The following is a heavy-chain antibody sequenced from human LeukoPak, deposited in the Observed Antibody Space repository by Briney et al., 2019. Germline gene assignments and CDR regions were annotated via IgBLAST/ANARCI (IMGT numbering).Heavy chain of an antibody. D-gene: IGHD6-13*01. V-gene: IGHV1-2*02. CDR1: GYTFTHNY. J-gene: IGHJ4*02. CDR3: ARVATYSSSWSPFDY. CDR2: INPNSGGT. Sequence: ASVKVSCKASGYTFTHNYIHWVRQAPGQGLEWMGWINPNSGGTNSAQRFQGRVTMTRDTSTSTVYMELSSLRSEDTAVYYCARVATYSSSWSPFDYWGQGTLVTVSS.